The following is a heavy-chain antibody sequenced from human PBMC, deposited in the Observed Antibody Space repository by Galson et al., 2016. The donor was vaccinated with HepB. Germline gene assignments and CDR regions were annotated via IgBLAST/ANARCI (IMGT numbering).Heavy chain of an antibody. J-gene: IGHJ4*02. D-gene: IGHD1-26*01. Sequence: SLRLSCAASGFTFSNYGMQWVRQAPGKGLQWVALISYDGRTKFYADSVKGRFTISRDNSKNTLFLQMDSLRAEDTAVYFCARGDSGSHWRYYFDHWGQGTLVIVSS. CDR3: ARGDSGSHWRYYFDH. CDR1: GFTFSNYG. CDR2: ISYDGRTK. V-gene: IGHV3-30*03.